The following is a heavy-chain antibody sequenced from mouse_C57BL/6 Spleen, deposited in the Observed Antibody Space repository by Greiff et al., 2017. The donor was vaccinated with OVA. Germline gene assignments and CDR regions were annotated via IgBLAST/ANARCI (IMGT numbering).Heavy chain of an antibody. CDR3: TNSPGTGFAY. CDR2: IDPENGDT. CDR1: GFNIKDDY. D-gene: IGHD4-1*01. V-gene: IGHV14-4*01. Sequence: EVQVVESGAELVRPGASVKLSCTASGFNIKDDYMHWVKQRPEQGLEWIGWIDPENGDTEYASKFQGKATITADTSSNTAYLQLSSLTSEDTAVYYCTNSPGTGFAYWGQGTLVTVSA. J-gene: IGHJ3*01.